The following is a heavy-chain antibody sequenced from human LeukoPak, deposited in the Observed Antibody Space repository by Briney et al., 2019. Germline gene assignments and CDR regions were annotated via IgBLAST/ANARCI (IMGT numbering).Heavy chain of an antibody. CDR3: ASERDDYGDYGTDY. J-gene: IGHJ4*02. CDR2: ISSSSSYI. Sequence: PGGSLRLSCAASGFTFSSYSMNWVRQAPGKGLEWVSSISSSSSYIYYADSVKGRFTISRDNAKDSLYLQMNSLRAEGTAVYYCASERDDYGDYGTDYWGQGTLVTVSS. D-gene: IGHD4-17*01. V-gene: IGHV3-21*01. CDR1: GFTFSSYS.